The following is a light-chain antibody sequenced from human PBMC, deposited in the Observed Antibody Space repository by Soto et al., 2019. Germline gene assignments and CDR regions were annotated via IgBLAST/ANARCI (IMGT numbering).Light chain of an antibody. CDR1: ESPLHSDGKTY. Sequence: RRPPSHSQKYRESPLHSDGKTYLYWYLQKPGQPPHLLIYELSNRFSGVPDKFSGSGSGTDFTLKISRVEAEDVGVYYCMQSIQVPIKFGQGTRLEIK. J-gene: IGKJ5*01. V-gene: IGKV2D-29*01. CDR3: MQSIQVPIK. CDR2: ELS.